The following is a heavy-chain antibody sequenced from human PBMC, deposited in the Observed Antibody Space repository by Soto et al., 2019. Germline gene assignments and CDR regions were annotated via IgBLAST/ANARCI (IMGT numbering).Heavy chain of an antibody. CDR2: ISSSGSTI. D-gene: IGHD7-27*01. J-gene: IGHJ6*03. V-gene: IGHV3-48*03. CDR1: GFTFSSYE. Sequence: GGSLRLSCAASGFTFSSYEMNWVRQAPGKGLEWVSYISSSGSTIYYADSVKGRFTISRDNAKNSLYLQMNSLRAEDTAVYYCARDPRTGDYYYYYMDVWGKGTTVTVSS. CDR3: ARDPRTGDYYYYYMDV.